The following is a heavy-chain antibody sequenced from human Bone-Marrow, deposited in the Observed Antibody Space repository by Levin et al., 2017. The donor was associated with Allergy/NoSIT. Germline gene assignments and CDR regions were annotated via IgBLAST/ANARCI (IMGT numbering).Heavy chain of an antibody. V-gene: IGHV3-48*03. CDR2: ISSTGSTV. J-gene: IGHJ4*02. CDR3: ARVRAANY. Sequence: GGSLRLSCAASGFTFRSYEMNWVRQAPGKGLEWVSYISSTGSTVYYADSVKGRFTVSRYNAKNSLFLQMNSLRPEDTAVYYCARVRAANYWGQGTLVTVSS. CDR1: GFTFRSYE. D-gene: IGHD2-15*01.